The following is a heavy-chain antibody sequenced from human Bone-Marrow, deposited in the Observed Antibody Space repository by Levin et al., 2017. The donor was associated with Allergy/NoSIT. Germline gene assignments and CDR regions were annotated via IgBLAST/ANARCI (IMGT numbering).Heavy chain of an antibody. D-gene: IGHD5-12*01. V-gene: IGHV1-69*13. CDR1: GGSFSSYA. Sequence: SVKVSCKATGGSFSSYAINWVRHAPGQGLEWMGGIVPIFETPTYAQKFQDRVTITADEHTTTAYMELTSLEYEDGAIYYCARDTTTSTYYYGMDVWGQGTTVIVSS. CDR3: ARDTTTSTYYYGMDV. J-gene: IGHJ6*02. CDR2: IVPIFETP.